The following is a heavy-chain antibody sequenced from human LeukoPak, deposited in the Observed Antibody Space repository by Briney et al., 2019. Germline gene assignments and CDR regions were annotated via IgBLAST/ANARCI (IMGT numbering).Heavy chain of an antibody. D-gene: IGHD1-26*01. CDR2: INPSGGST. V-gene: IGHV1-46*03. J-gene: IGHJ5*02. Sequence: ASVKVSCKASGYTFTSYYMHWVRQAPGQGLEWMGIINPSGGSTSYAQKSQGRVTMTRDTSTSTVYMELSSLRSEDTAVYYCARDKFSGSYFPHWFDPWGQGTLVTVSS. CDR3: ARDKFSGSYFPHWFDP. CDR1: GYTFTSYY.